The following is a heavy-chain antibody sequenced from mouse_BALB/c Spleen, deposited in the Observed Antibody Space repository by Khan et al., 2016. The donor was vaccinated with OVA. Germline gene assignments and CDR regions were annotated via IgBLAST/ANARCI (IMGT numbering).Heavy chain of an antibody. CDR2: IKYSGIT. CDR3: ARSSTISTVVITAFDY. J-gene: IGHJ2*01. Sequence: EVQLQESGPGLVKPSQSLSLTCTVTGYSITSDFAWNWIRQFPGNKLEWMGYIKYSGITSYNPSLKSRFSITRNTSKNQFFLQLSSVTTEYTATYYCARSSTISTVVITAFDYWGQGTTLTVSS. CDR1: GYSITSDFA. V-gene: IGHV3-2*02. D-gene: IGHD1-1*01.